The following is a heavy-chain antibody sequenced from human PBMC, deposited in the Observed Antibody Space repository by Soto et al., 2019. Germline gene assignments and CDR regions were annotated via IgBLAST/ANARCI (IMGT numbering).Heavy chain of an antibody. CDR3: ARLGGYSYGHGMDV. CDR2: INPNSGGT. D-gene: IGHD5-18*01. Sequence: ASVKVSCKASGYTFTGYCMHWVRQAPGQGLEWMGWINPNSGGTNYAQKFQGWVTMTRDTSISTAYMELSRLRSDDTAVYYCARLGGYSYGHGMDVWGQGTTVTVSS. CDR1: GYTFTGYC. V-gene: IGHV1-2*04. J-gene: IGHJ6*02.